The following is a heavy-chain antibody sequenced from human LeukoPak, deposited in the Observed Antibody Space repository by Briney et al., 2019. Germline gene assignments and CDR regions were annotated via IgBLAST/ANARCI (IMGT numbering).Heavy chain of an antibody. D-gene: IGHD3-3*01. CDR2: IIPIFGTA. CDR3: ARVALADPYYDFWSGYQYLDY. Sequence: SVKVSCKASGGTFSSYAISWVRQAPGQGLEWMGGIIPIFGTANYAQKFQGRVTITADESTSTAYTELSSLRSEDTAVYYCARVALADPYYDFWSGYQYLDYWGQGTLVTVSS. J-gene: IGHJ4*02. V-gene: IGHV1-69*13. CDR1: GGTFSSYA.